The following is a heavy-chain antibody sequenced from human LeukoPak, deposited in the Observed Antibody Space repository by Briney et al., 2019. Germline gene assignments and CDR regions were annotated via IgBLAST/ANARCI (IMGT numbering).Heavy chain of an antibody. CDR3: ARHAGGISATGTRPFDY. D-gene: IGHD6-13*01. CDR2: IYYSGST. CDR1: GASFSSSTYY. Sequence: SETLSLTCTVSGASFSSSTYYWGWIRQPPGKGLGWIGCIYYSGSTYYNPSLKSRVTMSVDTSKNQFSLKLSSVTAADTAVYYCARHAGGISATGTRPFDYWGQGTLVTVSS. V-gene: IGHV4-39*01. J-gene: IGHJ4*02.